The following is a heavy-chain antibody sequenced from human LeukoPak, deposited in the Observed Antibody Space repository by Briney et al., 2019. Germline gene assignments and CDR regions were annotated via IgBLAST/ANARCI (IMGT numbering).Heavy chain of an antibody. Sequence: GESLKISCKGSGYSFTSYWIGWVRQMPGKGLEWMGIIYPADSNTRYSPPFQGQVTISADKSISTAYLQWSSLKASDTAMYYCARHEYGDSFGVYYMDVWGKGTTVTVSS. D-gene: IGHD4-17*01. J-gene: IGHJ6*03. CDR3: ARHEYGDSFGVYYMDV. CDR2: IYPADSNT. V-gene: IGHV5-51*01. CDR1: GYSFTSYW.